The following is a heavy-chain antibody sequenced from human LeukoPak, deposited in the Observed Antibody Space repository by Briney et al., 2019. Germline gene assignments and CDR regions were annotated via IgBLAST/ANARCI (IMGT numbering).Heavy chain of an antibody. Sequence: PGGSLRLSCAASGFTFSSYAMHWVRQAPGKGLEYVSAISSNGGSTYYANSVKGRFTISRDNSKNTLYLQMGSLRAEDMAVYYGATLITGSPSLGYWGQGTLVTVSS. CDR1: GFTFSSYA. D-gene: IGHD1-20*01. J-gene: IGHJ4*02. V-gene: IGHV3-64*01. CDR2: ISSNGGST. CDR3: ATLITGSPSLGY.